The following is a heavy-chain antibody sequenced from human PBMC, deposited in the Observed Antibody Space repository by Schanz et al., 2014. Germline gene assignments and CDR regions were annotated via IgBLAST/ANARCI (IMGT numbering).Heavy chain of an antibody. D-gene: IGHD5-18*01. CDR3: AKDAENTAMITDYFDY. Sequence: EVQLLESGGGLVQPGGSLRLSCAASGFTFRGYAMSWVRQAPGRGLEWVSIISGSGGNTYYADAVRGRFTISRDNSETTVYLQMNSLRAEDTAVYYCAKDAENTAMITDYFDYWGQGTLVTVSS. CDR2: ISGSGGNT. V-gene: IGHV3-23*01. CDR1: GFTFRGYA. J-gene: IGHJ4*02.